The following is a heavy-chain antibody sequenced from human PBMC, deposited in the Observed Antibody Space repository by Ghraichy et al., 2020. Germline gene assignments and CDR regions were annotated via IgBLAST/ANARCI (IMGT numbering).Heavy chain of an antibody. D-gene: IGHD2-15*01. CDR2: ISYDGSNK. CDR3: ARVLGYCSGGSCNRDEDIVDY. J-gene: IGHJ4*02. CDR1: GFTFSSYA. Sequence: GGSLRLSCAASGFTFSSYAMHWVRQAPGKGLEWVAFISYDGSNKYYAASVTGRFTISRDNSKNTRYLQMNSLRAEDTAVYYCARVLGYCSGGSCNRDEDIVDYWGQGTLVTVSS. V-gene: IGHV3-30-3*01.